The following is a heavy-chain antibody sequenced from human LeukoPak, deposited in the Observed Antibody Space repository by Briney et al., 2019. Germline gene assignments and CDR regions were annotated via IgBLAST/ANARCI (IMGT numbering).Heavy chain of an antibody. V-gene: IGHV4-34*01. Sequence: SETLSLTCAVYGGSFSGYYWSWIRQPPGKGLEWIGKINHSGSTNYNPSLKSRVTISVDTSKNQFSLKLSSVTAADTAVYYCASLYFDWSRQIWFDPWGQGTLVTVSS. J-gene: IGHJ5*02. D-gene: IGHD3-9*01. CDR2: INHSGST. CDR3: ASLYFDWSRQIWFDP. CDR1: GGSFSGYY.